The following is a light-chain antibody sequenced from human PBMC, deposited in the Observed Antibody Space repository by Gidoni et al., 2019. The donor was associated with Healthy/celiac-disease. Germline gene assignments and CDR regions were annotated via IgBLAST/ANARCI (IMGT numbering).Light chain of an antibody. J-gene: IGKJ5*01. CDR3: QQRSNWPL. Sequence: IVLPRSPATLSLSPGERATLSCRASQSVSSYLAWYQQKPGQAPRLLIYDASNRATGIPARCSGSGSRTDFTLTISSLEPEDFAVYYCQQRSNWPLFGQGTRLEIK. CDR1: QSVSSY. V-gene: IGKV3-11*01. CDR2: DAS.